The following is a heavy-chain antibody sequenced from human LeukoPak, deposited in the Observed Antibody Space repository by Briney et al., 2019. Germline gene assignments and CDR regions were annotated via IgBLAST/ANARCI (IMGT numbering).Heavy chain of an antibody. Sequence: SETLSLTCTVSGGSISSYYWSWIRQPPGKGLEWIGYIYYSGSTNYNPSLKSRVTISVDTSKNQFSLKLSPVTAADTAVYYCASWEAAAGTFDYWGQGTLVTVSS. J-gene: IGHJ4*02. CDR1: GGSISSYY. D-gene: IGHD6-13*01. CDR2: IYYSGST. V-gene: IGHV4-59*01. CDR3: ASWEAAAGTFDY.